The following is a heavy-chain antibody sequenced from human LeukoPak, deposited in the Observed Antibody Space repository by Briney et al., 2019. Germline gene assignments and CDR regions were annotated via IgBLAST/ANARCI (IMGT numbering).Heavy chain of an antibody. CDR1: GFTFSSYG. D-gene: IGHD3-9*01. V-gene: IGHV3-33*01. J-gene: IGHJ4*02. CDR3: ARGSILTGYLDY. CDR2: IWYDGSNK. Sequence: PGGSLRLSCVASGFTFSSYGMHWVRQAPGKGLEWVAVIWYDGSNKYYADSVKGRFTISRDNSKNTLYLQMNSLRAEDTAVYYCARGSILTGYLDYWGQGTLVTVSS.